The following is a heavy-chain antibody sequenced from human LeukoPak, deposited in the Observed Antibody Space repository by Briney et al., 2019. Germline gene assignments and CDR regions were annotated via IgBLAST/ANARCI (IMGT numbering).Heavy chain of an antibody. D-gene: IGHD3-22*01. CDR3: ARDRHYYDSSGYYHQPDYYYGMDV. CDR1: GFTFSSFW. Sequence: GGSLRLSCAASGFTFSSFWMHWVRQAPGKGLVWVSRISTDGGTTTYADSVRGRFTISRDNANNTLYLQMNSLRAEDTAVYYCARDRHYYDSSGYYHQPDYYYGMDVWGQGTTVTVSS. CDR2: ISTDGGTT. J-gene: IGHJ6*02. V-gene: IGHV3-74*01.